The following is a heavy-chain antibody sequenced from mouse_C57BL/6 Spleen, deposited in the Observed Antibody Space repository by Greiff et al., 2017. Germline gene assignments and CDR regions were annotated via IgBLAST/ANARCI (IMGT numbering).Heavy chain of an antibody. CDR2: IDPSDSYT. D-gene: IGHD4-1*01. CDR1: GYTFTSYW. CDR3: ARNLGRRGAMDY. V-gene: IGHV1-69*01. J-gene: IGHJ4*01. Sequence: VQLQQPGAELVMPGASVKLSCKASGYTFTSYWMHWVKQRPGQGLEWIGEIDPSDSYTNYNQKFKGKSTLTVDKSSSPAYMQLSSLTSEDSAGDYCARNLGRRGAMDYWGQGTSVTVSS.